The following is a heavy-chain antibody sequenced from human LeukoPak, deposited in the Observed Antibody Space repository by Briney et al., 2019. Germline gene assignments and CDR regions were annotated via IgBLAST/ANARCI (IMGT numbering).Heavy chain of an antibody. J-gene: IGHJ4*02. CDR2: SNPSGGST. CDR1: GYTFTSYY. V-gene: IGHV1-46*01. D-gene: IGHD4-17*01. Sequence: GASVKVSCKASGYTFTSYYIHWVRQAPGQGLEWMGISNPSGGSTRYAQRFQGRVTMASDTSTSTVYMELSSLRSEDTAVCYCTREAGYGDFDYWGQGTLVTVSS. CDR3: TREAGYGDFDY.